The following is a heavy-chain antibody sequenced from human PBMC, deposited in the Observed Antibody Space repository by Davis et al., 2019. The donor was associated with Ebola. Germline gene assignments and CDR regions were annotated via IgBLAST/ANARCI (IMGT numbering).Heavy chain of an antibody. V-gene: IGHV3-30*18. Sequence: GGSLRLSCAASGFTFSSYGMHWVRQAPGKGLEWVAVISYDGSNKYYADSVKGRFTISRDNSKNTLYLQMNSLRAEDTAVYYCAKDMTRWLQVGFDYWGQGTLVTVSS. CDR3: AKDMTRWLQVGFDY. CDR1: GFTFSSYG. D-gene: IGHD5-24*01. J-gene: IGHJ4*02. CDR2: ISYDGSNK.